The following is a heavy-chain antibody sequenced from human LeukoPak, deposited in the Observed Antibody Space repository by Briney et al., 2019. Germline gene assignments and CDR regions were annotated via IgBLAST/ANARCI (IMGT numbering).Heavy chain of an antibody. CDR3: ARGASTVTD. CDR2: IHSSGRST. J-gene: IGHJ4*02. V-gene: IGHV3-48*01. D-gene: IGHD4-11*01. CDR1: GFTFSSYS. Sequence: PGGSLRLSCAASGFTFSSYSMNWVRQAPGKGLEWIANIHSSGRSTYYADSVRGRFTISRDNAKKSLFLQLNSLRAEDTAIYYCARGASTVTDWGQGTLVTVSS.